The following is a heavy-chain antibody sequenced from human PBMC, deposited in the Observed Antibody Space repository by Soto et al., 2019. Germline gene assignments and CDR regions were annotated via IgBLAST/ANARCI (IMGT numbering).Heavy chain of an antibody. V-gene: IGHV3-9*01. CDR2: ISWNSGSI. CDR1: GFTFDDYA. D-gene: IGHD3-10*01. Sequence: EVQLVESGGGLVQPGRSLRLSCAASGFTFDDYAMHWVRQAPGKGLEWVSGISWNSGSIGYADSVKGRFTISRDNAKNSLYLQMNSLRAEHTALYYCARNLGSGSYYRGENAFDIWGQGTMVTVSS. J-gene: IGHJ3*02. CDR3: ARNLGSGSYYRGENAFDI.